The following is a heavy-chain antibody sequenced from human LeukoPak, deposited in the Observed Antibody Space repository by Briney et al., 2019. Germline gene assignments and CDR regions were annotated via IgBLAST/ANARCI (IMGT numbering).Heavy chain of an antibody. CDR1: GSTFSSYG. J-gene: IGHJ4*02. V-gene: IGHV3-33*01. Sequence: GGSLRLSCAASGSTFSSYGMHWVRQAPGKGLEWVAVIWYDGSNKYYADSVKGRFTISRDNSKNTLYLQMNSLRAEDTAVYYCARDYDILTGYSGHFDYWGQGTLVTVSS. CDR3: ARDYDILTGYSGHFDY. CDR2: IWYDGSNK. D-gene: IGHD3-9*01.